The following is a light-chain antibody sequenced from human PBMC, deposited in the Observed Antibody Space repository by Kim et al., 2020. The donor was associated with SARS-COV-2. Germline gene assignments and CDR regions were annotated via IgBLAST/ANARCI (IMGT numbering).Light chain of an antibody. CDR1: RLGDKY. J-gene: IGLJ2*01. Sequence: SYELTQPPSVSVSPGQTASITCSTDRLGDKYVCWYQQKPGQSPVLVIYQDSKRPSGIPERFSGSNSGNTATLTISGTQGMDEADYYCQAWDKTSVVFGGGTKLTVL. CDR2: QDS. V-gene: IGLV3-1*01. CDR3: QAWDKTSVV.